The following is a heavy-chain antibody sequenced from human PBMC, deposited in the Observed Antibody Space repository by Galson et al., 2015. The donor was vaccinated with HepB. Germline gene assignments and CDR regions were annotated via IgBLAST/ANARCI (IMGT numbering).Heavy chain of an antibody. CDR1: GFTFGDYA. CDR3: SRVTDCSGTSCNDY. V-gene: IGHV3-49*03. D-gene: IGHD2-2*01. Sequence: SLRLSCAASGFTFGDYAMNWFRQAPGKGLEWVGFKRSKTYGGTTEYGASVKGRFTISRDDSKSIAYLQMNSLKTEDTAVYYCSRVTDCSGTSCNDYWGQGTLATVSS. J-gene: IGHJ4*02. CDR2: KRSKTYGGTT.